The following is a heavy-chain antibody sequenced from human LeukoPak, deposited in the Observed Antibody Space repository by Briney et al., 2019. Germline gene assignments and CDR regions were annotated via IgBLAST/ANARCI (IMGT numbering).Heavy chain of an antibody. Sequence: GGSLRLSCAASGFTVSSNYMSWVRQAPGKGLEWVSVIYSGGSTYYADSVKGRFTISRDNSKNTLYLQMNSLRAEDTAVYYCARSDYDSSGYPYDYWGQGTLVTVSS. CDR1: GFTVSSNY. V-gene: IGHV3-53*01. J-gene: IGHJ4*02. CDR2: IYSGGST. D-gene: IGHD3-22*01. CDR3: ARSDYDSSGYPYDY.